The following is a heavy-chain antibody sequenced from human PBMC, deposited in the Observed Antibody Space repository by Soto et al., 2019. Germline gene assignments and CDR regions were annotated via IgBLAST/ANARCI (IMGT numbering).Heavy chain of an antibody. CDR2: IYPGDSDT. CDR3: ARHRLRFLATYYMDV. J-gene: IGHJ6*03. CDR1: GYSFTSYW. V-gene: IGHV5-51*01. D-gene: IGHD3-3*01. Sequence: GESLKISCKGSGYSFTSYWIGWVRQMPGKGLEWMGIIYPGDSDTRYSPSFQGQVTISADKSISTAYLQWSSLKASDTAMYYCARHRLRFLATYYMDVWGKGTTVTVSS.